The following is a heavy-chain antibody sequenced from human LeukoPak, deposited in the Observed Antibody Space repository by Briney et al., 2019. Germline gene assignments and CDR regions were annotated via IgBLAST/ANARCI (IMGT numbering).Heavy chain of an antibody. V-gene: IGHV3-21*01. D-gene: IGHD1-26*01. CDR2: ISSSSSYI. J-gene: IGHJ4*02. Sequence: GGSLRLSCAASGFTFSSYRMTWVRQAPGKGLEWVSSISSSSSYIYYADSVKGRFTISRDNAKNSLYLQVNSLRAEDTAVYYCARDALKWELPSGDYWGQGTLVTVSS. CDR1: GFTFSSYR. CDR3: ARDALKWELPSGDY.